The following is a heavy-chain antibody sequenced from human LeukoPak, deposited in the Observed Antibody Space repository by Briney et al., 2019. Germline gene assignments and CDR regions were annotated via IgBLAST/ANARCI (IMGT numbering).Heavy chain of an antibody. CDR1: GDSISNSGWS. Sequence: PSETLSLTCIVSGDSISNSGWSWGWIRQPPGKGLEWIGTMPYDENVADNEIPSYNPSLKSRVSISADTSKNQLSLKVNSVTAADTASYYCARLTLTGVRARGWFDAWGQGTLVIVSS. J-gene: IGHJ5*02. CDR2: MPYDENVADNEIP. CDR3: ARLTLTGVRARGWFDA. V-gene: IGHV4-39*01. D-gene: IGHD3-3*01.